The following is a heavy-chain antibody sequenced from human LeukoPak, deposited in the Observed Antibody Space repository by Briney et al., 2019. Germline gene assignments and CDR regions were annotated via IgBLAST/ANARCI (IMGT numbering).Heavy chain of an antibody. Sequence: ASVKVSCKASGYTLTDYYMHWVRQAPGQGLEWMGCINTNSGGTNYARKFQGRVTMTRDTSISTAYMELSRLRSDDTAFYYCARDNYDSGRYYYFDYWGQGTLVTVST. V-gene: IGHV1-2*02. D-gene: IGHD3-10*01. CDR3: ARDNYDSGRYYYFDY. J-gene: IGHJ4*02. CDR1: GYTLTDYY. CDR2: INTNSGGT.